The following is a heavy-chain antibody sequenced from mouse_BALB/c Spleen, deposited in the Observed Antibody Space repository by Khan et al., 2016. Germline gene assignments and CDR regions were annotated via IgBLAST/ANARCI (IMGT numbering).Heavy chain of an antibody. V-gene: IGHV14-4*02. CDR3: TELGRYYFDY. Sequence: VQLQQSGAELVRSGASVRLSCTASGFNIKDYFMHWVKQRPEQGLEWIGWIDPENGDTEYAPKFQGKAAMTADTSSNTAYLQLSSLTSEDTAVYSCTELGRYYFDYWGQGTTLTVSS. D-gene: IGHD4-1*01. CDR2: IDPENGDT. J-gene: IGHJ2*01. CDR1: GFNIKDYF.